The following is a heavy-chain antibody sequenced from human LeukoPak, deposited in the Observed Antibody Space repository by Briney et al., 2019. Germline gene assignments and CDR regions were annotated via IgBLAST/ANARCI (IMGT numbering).Heavy chain of an antibody. J-gene: IGHJ3*01. CDR1: GFTLTNYW. V-gene: IGHV3-7*04. Sequence: GGSLRLSCAASGFTLTNYWMTWVRQAPGKGGEGVGNIKQDGSEKYYVDSVQGPFTLSKDNAKNSLSLQMDSLRAEGGALYYCVRGGIWYAALDFWGQGRMVTVSS. D-gene: IGHD2-8*01. CDR2: IKQDGSEK. CDR3: VRGGIWYAALDF.